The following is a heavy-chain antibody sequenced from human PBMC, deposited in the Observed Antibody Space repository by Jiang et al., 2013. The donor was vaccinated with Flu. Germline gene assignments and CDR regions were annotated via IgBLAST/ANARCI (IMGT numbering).Heavy chain of an antibody. V-gene: IGHV1-69*01. J-gene: IGHJ4*02. CDR3: ARAIGGYSYGPFEY. CDR1: GGTLSSYA. D-gene: IGHD5-18*01. Sequence: GAEVKKPGSSLRVSCKASGGTLSSYASNWVRQAPGQGLEWMGGIIPIFGTTEYAQRFQGRVTITADESTGTVYMELASLKSEDTAVYYCARAIGGYSYGPFEYWGQGTLVTV. CDR2: IIPIFGTT.